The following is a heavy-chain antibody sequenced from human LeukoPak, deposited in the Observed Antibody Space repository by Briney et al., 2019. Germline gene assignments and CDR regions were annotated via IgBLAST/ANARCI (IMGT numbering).Heavy chain of an antibody. CDR3: ARDLYSSSSDY. CDR2: INPNSGGT. D-gene: IGHD6-6*01. V-gene: IGHV1-2*06. CDR1: GYTFTSYD. J-gene: IGHJ4*02. Sequence: VKVSCKASGYTFTSYDFNWVRQATGQGLEWMGRINPNSGGTNYAQKFQGRVTMTRDTSINTVYMELSRLRSDDTAVYYCARDLYSSSSDYWGQGTLVTVSS.